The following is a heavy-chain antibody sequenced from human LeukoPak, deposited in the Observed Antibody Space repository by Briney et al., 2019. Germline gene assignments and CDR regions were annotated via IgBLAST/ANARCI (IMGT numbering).Heavy chain of an antibody. J-gene: IGHJ4*02. V-gene: IGHV4-34*01. Sequence: ETLSLTYAVYGGSFSGYYWSWIRQPPGKGLEWIGEINHSGSTNYNPSLKSRVTISVDTSKNQFSLKLSSVTAADTAVYYCARGLMGATPFDYWGQGTLVTVSS. CDR3: ARGLMGATPFDY. D-gene: IGHD1-26*01. CDR1: GGSFSGYY. CDR2: INHSGST.